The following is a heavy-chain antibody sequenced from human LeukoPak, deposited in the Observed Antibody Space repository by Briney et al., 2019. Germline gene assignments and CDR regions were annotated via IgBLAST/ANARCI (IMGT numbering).Heavy chain of an antibody. Sequence: GGSLRLSCAASGFTFSSYGMHWVRQAPGKGLEWVAVIWYDGSNKYYADSVKGRFTISRDNSKNTLYLQMNSLRAEDTAVYYCAKSPYYGSGSYYTDYYYYMDVWGKAATVTVSS. J-gene: IGHJ6*03. CDR2: IWYDGSNK. CDR3: AKSPYYGSGSYYTDYYYYMDV. CDR1: GFTFSSYG. D-gene: IGHD3-10*01. V-gene: IGHV3-33*06.